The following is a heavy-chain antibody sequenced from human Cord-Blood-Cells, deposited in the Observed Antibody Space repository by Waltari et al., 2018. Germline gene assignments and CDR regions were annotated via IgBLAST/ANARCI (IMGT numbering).Heavy chain of an antibody. J-gene: IGHJ5*02. CDR1: GGSISSYY. Sequence: QVQLQESGPGLVKPSETLSLTCTVSGGSISSYYWSWIRQPPGKGLEWIGYIYYSGRTTYNPSLKSRVTISVDTSKNQFSRKLSSVTAADTAVYYCARHRGAAAGSLVRWFDPWGQGTLVTVSS. D-gene: IGHD6-13*01. CDR2: IYYSGRT. CDR3: ARHRGAAAGSLVRWFDP. V-gene: IGHV4-59*08.